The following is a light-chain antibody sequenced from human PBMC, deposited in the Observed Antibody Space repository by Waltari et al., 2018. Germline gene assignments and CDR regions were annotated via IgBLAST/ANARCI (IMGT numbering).Light chain of an antibody. CDR3: QQYGSSPPT. CDR1: QSLSSSY. V-gene: IGKV3-20*01. CDR2: GAS. J-gene: IGKJ2*01. Sequence: EIVLTQSPGTLSLSPGERATLSCRASQSLSSSYLAWYQQKPGQAPRLLIYGASSRATGIQDRFSGSGSGTDFTLTITSLEPEDFAGYSCQQYGSSPPTFGQGTKLEIK.